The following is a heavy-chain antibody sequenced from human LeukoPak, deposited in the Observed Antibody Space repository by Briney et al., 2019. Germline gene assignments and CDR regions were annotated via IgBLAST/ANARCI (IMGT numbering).Heavy chain of an antibody. V-gene: IGHV1-69*05. CDR3: ARIEGDYGVFVY. J-gene: IGHJ4*02. CDR1: GGTFNPYE. CDR2: IIPIFGRP. Sequence: GASVKVSCKASGGTFNPYEINWVRQAPGHGLEWMGRIIPIFGRPTYAQKSQGRVSITTDESTSTAYMELMSLRSEDTAVYYCARIEGDYGVFVYWGQGTLVTVSS. D-gene: IGHD4-17*01.